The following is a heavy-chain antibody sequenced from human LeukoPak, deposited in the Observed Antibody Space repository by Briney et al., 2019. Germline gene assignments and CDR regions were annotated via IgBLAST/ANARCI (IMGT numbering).Heavy chain of an antibody. CDR3: ARGLTARTYSFDY. CDR2: IYYSGST. J-gene: IGHJ4*02. Sequence: TLSLTCTVSGGSISSGGYDWSWIRQQPGKGREWIGYIYYSGSTYYNPSLKSRFTISVDPSKNQFSLKLSCVTAADTAVYYCARGLTARTYSFDYWGQGTLVTVSS. D-gene: IGHD7-27*01. V-gene: IGHV4-31*03. CDR1: GGSISSGGYD.